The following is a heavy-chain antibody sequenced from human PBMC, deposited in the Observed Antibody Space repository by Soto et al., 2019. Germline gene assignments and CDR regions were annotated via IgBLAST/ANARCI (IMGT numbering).Heavy chain of an antibody. CDR1: GYSFISSW. V-gene: IGHV5-51*01. Sequence: GESLKISCKTSGYSFISSWVAWVRQKPGEGLEWMGTFYPGDSTSTYSPSFPGQVTISVDKSISTAYLHLSSLKASDPAMYYCARIIGYCRNNDCSWTFDIWGQGTTVTVSS. CDR2: FYPGDSTS. D-gene: IGHD2-2*03. J-gene: IGHJ3*02. CDR3: ARIIGYCRNNDCSWTFDI.